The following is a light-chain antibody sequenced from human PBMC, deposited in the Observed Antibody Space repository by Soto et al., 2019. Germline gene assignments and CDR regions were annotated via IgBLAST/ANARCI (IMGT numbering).Light chain of an antibody. J-gene: IGKJ4*01. CDR1: QCVGRY. CDR3: QQRGKWPIT. V-gene: IGKV3-11*01. Sequence: VLTQSPATLSLSPGERATLSCRASQCVGRYVAWYQQQAGQDPRLLIYDAYNRATGVRARFIGSGSATDFGLTMTSLKSEDFAVYCCQQRGKWPITFGPGTKVEMK. CDR2: DAY.